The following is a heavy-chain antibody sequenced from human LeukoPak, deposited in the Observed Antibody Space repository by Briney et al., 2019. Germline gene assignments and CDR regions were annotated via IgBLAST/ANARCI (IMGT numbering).Heavy chain of an antibody. Sequence: GGSLRLSCAASGFTFSSYWMSWVRQAPGKGLEWVANIKQDGSEKYYVDSVKGRFTISRDNAKNSLYLQMNSLRAEDTAVYYCARDDSLFGYDISTGYDYYYYGMDVWGKGTTVTVSS. CDR3: ARDDSLFGYDISTGYDYYYYGMDV. CDR2: IKQDGSEK. CDR1: GFTFSSYW. J-gene: IGHJ6*04. D-gene: IGHD3-9*01. V-gene: IGHV3-7*03.